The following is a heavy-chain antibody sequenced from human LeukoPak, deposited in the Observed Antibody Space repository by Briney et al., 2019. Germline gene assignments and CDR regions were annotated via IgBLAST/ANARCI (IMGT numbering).Heavy chain of an antibody. CDR2: ISSSSSTI. V-gene: IGHV3-48*02. D-gene: IGHD1-26*01. Sequence: TGGSPRLSCAASGFTFSSYSMNWVRQAPGKGLEWVSYISSSSSTIYYADSVKGRFTISRDNAKNSLYLQMNSLRDEDTAVYYCASGSYHHSFYWGQGTLVTVSS. CDR1: GFTFSSYS. CDR3: ASGSYHHSFY. J-gene: IGHJ4*02.